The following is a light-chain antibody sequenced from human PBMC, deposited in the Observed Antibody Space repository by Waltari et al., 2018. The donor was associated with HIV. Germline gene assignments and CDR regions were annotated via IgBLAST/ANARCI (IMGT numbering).Light chain of an antibody. CDR3: LVSYGGAWV. CDR2: NTS. J-gene: IGLJ3*02. CDR1: TGTVTSAYS. V-gene: IGLV7-43*01. Sequence: QTVVTQESSLTVSPGETVSLSCTSSTGTVTSAYSPTWFQQKPGQAPKSLIYNTSYKHSWTPARFSGSLRGGKAALTLSGVRPEDEAEYYCLVSYGGAWVFGGGTSLTV.